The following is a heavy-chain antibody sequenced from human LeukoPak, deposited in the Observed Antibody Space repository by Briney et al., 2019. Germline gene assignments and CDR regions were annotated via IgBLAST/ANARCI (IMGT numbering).Heavy chain of an antibody. CDR2: ISSSSSYI. CDR3: ARGGSGSGYHYYYYYMDV. V-gene: IGHV3-21*01. D-gene: IGHD3-22*01. CDR1: GFTFSSYW. Sequence: GGSLRLSCAASGFTFSSYWMSWVRQAPGKGLEWVSSISSSSSYIYYADSVKGRFTISRDNAKNSLYLQMNSLRAEDTAVYYCARGGSGSGYHYYYYYMDVWGKGTTVTISS. J-gene: IGHJ6*03.